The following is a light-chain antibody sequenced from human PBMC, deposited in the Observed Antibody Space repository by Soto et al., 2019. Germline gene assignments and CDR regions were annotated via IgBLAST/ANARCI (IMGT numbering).Light chain of an antibody. CDR2: EVS. J-gene: IGLJ1*01. Sequence: QSALTQPPSASGSLGQSVTISCTGTSSDIGTYDYVSGYQQHPGRAPKLIIFEVSKRPLGVPDRFSGSTSGNTASLIVSGLQPDDEAEYHCTSYTGDDFTFVFGNGTKLTVL. CDR3: TSYTGDDFTFV. CDR1: SSDIGTYDY. V-gene: IGLV2-8*01.